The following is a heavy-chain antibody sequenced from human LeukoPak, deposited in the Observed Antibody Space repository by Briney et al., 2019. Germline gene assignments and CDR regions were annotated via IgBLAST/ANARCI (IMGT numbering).Heavy chain of an antibody. CDR2: IIPILGIA. CDR1: GGTFSSYA. J-gene: IGHJ4*02. CDR3: ARGRGYCSGGSCYDDY. D-gene: IGHD2-15*01. V-gene: IGHV1-69*04. Sequence: SVKVSCKASGGTFSSYAISWVRQAPGQGLEWMGRIIPILGIANYAQKFQGRVTITADKSTSTAYMELRSLRSDDTAVYYCARGRGYCSGGSCYDDYWGQGTLVTVSS.